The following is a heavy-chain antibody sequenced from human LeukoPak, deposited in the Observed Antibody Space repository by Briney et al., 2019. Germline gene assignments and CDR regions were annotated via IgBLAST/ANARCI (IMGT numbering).Heavy chain of an antibody. J-gene: IGHJ4*02. D-gene: IGHD5-12*01. V-gene: IGHV3-33*01. CDR2: IWYDGSNK. CDR3: ARARGYSGYDNFDY. Sequence: PGRSLRLSCAASRFIFSSYGMHWVRQAPGKGLEWVAVIWYDGSNKYYADSVKGRFTISRDNSKNTLYLQMNSLRAEDTAVYYCARARGYSGYDNFDYWGQGTLVTVSS. CDR1: RFIFSSYG.